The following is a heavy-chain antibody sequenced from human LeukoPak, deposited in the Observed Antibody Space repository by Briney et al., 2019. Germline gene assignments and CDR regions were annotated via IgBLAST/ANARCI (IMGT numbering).Heavy chain of an antibody. Sequence: SETLSLTCTVSGGSISSGDYYWSWIRQPPGKGLEWIGYIYYSGSTYYNPSLKSRVTISVDTSKNQFSLKLSSVTAADTAVYYCARVGGIAAAGGFDYWGQGTLVTVSS. CDR2: IYYSGST. J-gene: IGHJ4*02. CDR3: ARVGGIAAAGGFDY. CDR1: GGSISSGDYY. D-gene: IGHD6-13*01. V-gene: IGHV4-30-4*02.